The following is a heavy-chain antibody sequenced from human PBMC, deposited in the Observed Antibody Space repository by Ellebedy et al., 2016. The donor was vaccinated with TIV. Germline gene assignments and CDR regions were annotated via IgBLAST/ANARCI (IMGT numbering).Heavy chain of an antibody. V-gene: IGHV1-46*03. J-gene: IGHJ4*02. CDR2: INPIGGSA. CDR1: GYTFTSYF. CDR3: VRDLSTADYRDY. D-gene: IGHD4-11*01. Sequence: ASVKVSCKASGYTFTSYFIYWVRQAPGQGPEWMGVINPIGGSATYAQKFQGRVTMTRDTSTSTVYMELSSLRSEDTAMYYCVRDLSTADYRDYWGQGTLVTVSS.